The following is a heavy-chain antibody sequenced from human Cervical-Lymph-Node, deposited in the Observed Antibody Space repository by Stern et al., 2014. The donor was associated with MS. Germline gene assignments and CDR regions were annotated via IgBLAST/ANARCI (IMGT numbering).Heavy chain of an antibody. J-gene: IGHJ4*02. CDR3: ARLRYFGELYHDN. V-gene: IGHV5-10-1*01. Sequence: VQLVQSGAEVKKPGESLRISCKVSGHSSISYWISWVRQMPGKGLEWMGRIDPSDSYINYSPSFQGPVTISADKSITTAYLQWSSLKASDTAIYYCARLRYFGELYHDNWGQGTVVTVSS. D-gene: IGHD3-10*01. CDR1: GHSSISYW. CDR2: IDPSDSYI.